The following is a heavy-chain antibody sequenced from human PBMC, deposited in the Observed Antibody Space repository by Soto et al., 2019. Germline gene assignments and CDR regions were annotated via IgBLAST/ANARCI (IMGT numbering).Heavy chain of an antibody. CDR1: GDSVSSRSAA. Sequence: SQTLSLTCAISGDSVSSRSAAWNWIRQSPSRGLEWLGSKYYRSKWHNDYAVSLKSRVTINPDTSKNQLSLQLNSVTPEDTAVYYCARGIRYFDRLKDYYYXWGQGTLLTVSX. J-gene: IGHJ4*02. CDR3: ARGIRYFDRLKDYYYX. D-gene: IGHD3-9*01. CDR2: KYYRSKWHN. V-gene: IGHV6-1*01.